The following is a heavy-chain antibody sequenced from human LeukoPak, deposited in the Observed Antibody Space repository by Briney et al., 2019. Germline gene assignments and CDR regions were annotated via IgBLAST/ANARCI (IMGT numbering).Heavy chain of an antibody. V-gene: IGHV4-4*02. J-gene: IGHJ4*02. CDR2: IYHSGST. D-gene: IGHD3-22*01. CDR1: GGSISSSNW. Sequence: PSGTLSLTCAVSGGSISSSNWWSWVRQPPGKGLEWIGEIYHSGSTNYNPSLKSRVSMSVDTTQNQFSLKLSSVAAADTAVYYCVRYYDSSGYYDNFDYWGQGALVTVSS. CDR3: VRYYDSSGYYDNFDY.